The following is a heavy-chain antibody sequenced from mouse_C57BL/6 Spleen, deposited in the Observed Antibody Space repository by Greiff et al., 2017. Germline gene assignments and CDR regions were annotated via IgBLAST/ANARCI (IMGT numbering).Heavy chain of an antibody. CDR2: ISNGGGST. CDR1: GFTFSDYY. J-gene: IGHJ3*01. V-gene: IGHV5-12*01. Sequence: EVKLMESGGGLVQPGGSLKLSCAASGFTFSDYYMYWVRQTPEKRLEWVAYISNGGGSTYYPDTVKGRFTISRDHAKNTLYLQMSRLKSEDTAMYYCARQDRGAYWGQGTLVTVSA. D-gene: IGHD3-2*01. CDR3: ARQDRGAY.